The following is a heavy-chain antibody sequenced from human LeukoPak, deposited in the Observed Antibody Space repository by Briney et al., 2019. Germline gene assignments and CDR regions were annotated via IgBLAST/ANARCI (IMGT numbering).Heavy chain of an antibody. CDR3: AREVSPVETGTTDY. V-gene: IGHV1-18*01. CDR2: ISAYNGNT. D-gene: IGHD1-7*01. CDR1: GYTFTSYG. J-gene: IGHJ4*02. Sequence: EASVKVSCKASGYTFTSYGISWVRQAPGQGLEWMGWISAYNGNTNYAQKLQGRLTMTTDTSTSTAYMELRSLRSDDTAVYYCAREVSPVETGTTDYWGQGTLVTVSS.